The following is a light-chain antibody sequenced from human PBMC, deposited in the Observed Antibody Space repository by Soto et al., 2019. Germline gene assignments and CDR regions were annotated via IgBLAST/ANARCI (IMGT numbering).Light chain of an antibody. CDR1: QGIGYT. V-gene: IGKV3-11*01. CDR2: DTS. CDR3: QQRSNWPPIT. J-gene: IGKJ5*01. Sequence: SPSYYSKEGATLSCRASQGIGYTLAWYQHKPGQTTRLLIYDTSTRATGVPARFSGSGSGTDFTLTISSLEPEDFAVYYCQQRSNWPPITFGQATRLEI.